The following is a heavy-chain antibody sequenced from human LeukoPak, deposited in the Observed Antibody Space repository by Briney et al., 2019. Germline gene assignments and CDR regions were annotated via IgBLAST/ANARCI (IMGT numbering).Heavy chain of an antibody. CDR3: ARDSNVVVVENWFDP. CDR2: INPNSGGT. Sequence: ASVKVSCKASGYTFTGYYMHWVRQAPGQGLEWMGWINPNSGGTNYAQKFQGRVTMTRDTSISTAYMELSRLRSDDTAVYYCARDSNVVVVENWFDPWGQGTLVTVSS. V-gene: IGHV1-2*02. CDR1: GYTFTGYY. D-gene: IGHD3-22*01. J-gene: IGHJ5*02.